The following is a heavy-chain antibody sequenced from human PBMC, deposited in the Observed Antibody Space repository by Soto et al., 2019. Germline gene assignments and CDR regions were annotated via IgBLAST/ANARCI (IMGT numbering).Heavy chain of an antibody. J-gene: IGHJ4*01. CDR2: IYTSVST. D-gene: IGHD3-22*01. Sequence: PSETLSLTCTVSGGSISSYYGSWIRQHAGKGLEWIGRIYTSVSTNYNPSLKSRVTMSVDTSKNQFSLKLSSVTAADTAVYYCERESLKERVTMKVVFDDWGHGTLVTGSS. V-gene: IGHV4-4*07. CDR1: GGSISSYY. CDR3: ERESLKERVTMKVVFDD.